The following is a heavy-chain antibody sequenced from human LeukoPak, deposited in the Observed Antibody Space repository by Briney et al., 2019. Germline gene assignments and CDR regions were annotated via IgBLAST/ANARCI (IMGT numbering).Heavy chain of an antibody. D-gene: IGHD2-8*01. Sequence: SSETLSLTRTVSGGSVSSGRYYWRWIRRPPGKGLEWIGYLYYSGSTGYNPSLRSRVTMSVDTSNNHFFLKLSSVTGADTAVYYCARGDRVGSSVYYFDNWGQGTLVTVSS. CDR1: GGSVSSGRYY. CDR3: ARGDRVGSSVYYFDN. J-gene: IGHJ4*02. V-gene: IGHV4-61*01. CDR2: LYYSGST.